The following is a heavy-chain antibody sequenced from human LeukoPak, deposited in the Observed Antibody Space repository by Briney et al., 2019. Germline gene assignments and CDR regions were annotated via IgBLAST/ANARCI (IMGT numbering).Heavy chain of an antibody. Sequence: GGSLRLSCAASGFTFSSYSMNWVRQAPGQGLEWVSSISSSSSYIYYADSVKGRFTISRDNAKNSLYLQMNSLRAEDTAVYYCARETLLSYWGQGTLVTISS. CDR2: ISSSSSYI. D-gene: IGHD2-15*01. V-gene: IGHV3-21*01. J-gene: IGHJ4*02. CDR3: ARETLLSY. CDR1: GFTFSSYS.